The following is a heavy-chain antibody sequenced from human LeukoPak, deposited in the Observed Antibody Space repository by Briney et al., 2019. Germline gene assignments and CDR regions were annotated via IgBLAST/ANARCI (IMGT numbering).Heavy chain of an antibody. CDR3: TTRGSDSGCPFF. J-gene: IGHJ4*02. Sequence: GGSLRLSCAASGFIFSNAWMAWVRQAPGKGLEWVGRIKSKTDGGTTDYAAPVKGRLTISRDDSKNTLYLEMNSLKTEDTAVYYCTTRGSDSGCPFFWGQGTLVTVSS. D-gene: IGHD3-10*01. CDR2: IKSKTDGGTT. CDR1: GFIFSNAW. V-gene: IGHV3-15*01.